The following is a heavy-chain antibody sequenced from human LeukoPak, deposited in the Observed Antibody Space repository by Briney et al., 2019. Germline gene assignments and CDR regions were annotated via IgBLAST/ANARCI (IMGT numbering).Heavy chain of an antibody. CDR2: ITSSSDSI. CDR1: GFTFSAYS. J-gene: IGHJ4*02. CDR3: ARGVPYASWSGPHYSDY. D-gene: IGHD3-3*01. V-gene: IGHV3-48*04. Sequence: GGSLRLSCATSGFTFSAYSMIWVRQTPGRGLECLSYITSSSDSIHYADSVRGRFTVSRDNAKNSLFLQMNSLRAEDTAVYYCARGVPYASWSGPHYSDYWGQGTLVTVSS.